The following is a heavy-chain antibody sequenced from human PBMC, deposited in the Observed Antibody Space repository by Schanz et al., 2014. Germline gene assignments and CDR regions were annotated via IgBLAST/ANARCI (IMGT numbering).Heavy chain of an antibody. Sequence: QLVQSGSEFRKPGASVKVSCKASGYIFSSYAIHWVRQAPGQGLEWMGWINPTTGNPGYAQGFTGRFVFSFDTSVNTTYLKTSGLNAEDTAVYYCARARYGLDVWGQGTTVTVSS. CDR1: GYIFSSYA. CDR2: INPTTGNP. CDR3: ARARYGLDV. V-gene: IGHV7-4-1*02. J-gene: IGHJ6*02.